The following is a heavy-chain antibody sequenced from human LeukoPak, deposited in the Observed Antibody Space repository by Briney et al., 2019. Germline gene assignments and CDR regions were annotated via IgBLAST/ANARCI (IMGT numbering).Heavy chain of an antibody. CDR2: ISSSSSYI. CDR1: GFTFSSYS. CDR3: ATPRYDSSGYYPYYFDY. J-gene: IGHJ4*02. D-gene: IGHD3-22*01. Sequence: GGSLRLSCAASGFTFSSYSMNWVRQAPGKGLEWVSSISSSSSYIYYADSVKGRFTISRDNAKNSLYLQMNSLRAEDTAVYYCATPRYDSSGYYPYYFDYWGQGTLVTVSS. V-gene: IGHV3-21*01.